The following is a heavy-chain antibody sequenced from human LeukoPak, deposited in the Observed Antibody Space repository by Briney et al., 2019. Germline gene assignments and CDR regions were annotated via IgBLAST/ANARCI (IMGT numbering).Heavy chain of an antibody. Sequence: TGGSLRLSCAASGFTFSSYEMNWVRQAPGKGLEWVSYISSSGSTIYYADSVKGRFTISRDNSKNTLYLQMNSLRAEDTAVYYCAKVGTMVRGVIINYYYYYMDVWGKGTTVTISS. J-gene: IGHJ6*03. CDR3: AKVGTMVRGVIINYYYYYMDV. CDR1: GFTFSSYE. D-gene: IGHD3-10*01. V-gene: IGHV3-48*03. CDR2: ISSSGSTI.